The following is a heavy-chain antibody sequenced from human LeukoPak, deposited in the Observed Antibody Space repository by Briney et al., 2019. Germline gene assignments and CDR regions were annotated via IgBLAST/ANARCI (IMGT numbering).Heavy chain of an antibody. CDR1: GGSYSGYY. J-gene: IGHJ4*02. V-gene: IGHV4-34*01. Sequence: SETLSLTCAVYGGSYSGYYWSWIRQPPGKGLEWIGEINHSGSTNYNPSLKSRITISVDTSKKQFSLKLSSVTAADTAVYYCVTYYFDSSGPKKNYWGQGTLVTVSS. CDR3: VTYYFDSSGPKKNY. CDR2: INHSGST. D-gene: IGHD3-22*01.